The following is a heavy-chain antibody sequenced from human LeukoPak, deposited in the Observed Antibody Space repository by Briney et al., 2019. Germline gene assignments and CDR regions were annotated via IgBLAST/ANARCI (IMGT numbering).Heavy chain of an antibody. CDR2: IIPILGIA. V-gene: IGHV1-69*04. CDR1: GGTFSSYA. CDR3: ARGKVGAAAAGY. D-gene: IGHD6-13*01. J-gene: IGHJ4*02. Sequence: SVKVSCKASGGTFSSYAISWVRQAPGQGLEWMGRIIPILGIANYAQKFQGRVTITADKSTSTAYMELSSLRSEDTAVYYCARGKVGAAAAGYWGQGTLVTVSS.